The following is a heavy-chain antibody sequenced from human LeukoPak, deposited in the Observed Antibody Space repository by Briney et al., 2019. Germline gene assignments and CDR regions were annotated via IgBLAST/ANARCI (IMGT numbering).Heavy chain of an antibody. CDR1: GYXFTSYW. Sequence: GESLKISCNGSGYXFTSYWICWVRQMPGKGLVWMGIIYPGDSDTIYSPSFQGQVTISADKSTSTANLQWSSLKASDTAMYYCARSGGNYYSIWGQGTMVTVSS. J-gene: IGHJ3*02. V-gene: IGHV5-51*01. CDR3: ARSGGNYYSI. CDR2: IYPGDSDT. D-gene: IGHD1-26*01.